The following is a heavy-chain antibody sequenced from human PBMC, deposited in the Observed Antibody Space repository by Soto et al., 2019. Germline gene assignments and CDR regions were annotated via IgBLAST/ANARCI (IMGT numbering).Heavy chain of an antibody. D-gene: IGHD3-3*01. CDR1: GYTFTDYW. CDR2: IYPGDSDT. V-gene: IGHV5-51*01. Sequence: PGDSLKISCKGSGYTFTDYWIGWVRQLPGKGLEWMGIIYPGDSDTRYSPSFQGHVTITVDKSTSTAYLQWNTLKASDTAMYYCESHISHLRYYYSAMDVWGQGTTVTVSS. CDR3: ESHISHLRYYYSAMDV. J-gene: IGHJ6*02.